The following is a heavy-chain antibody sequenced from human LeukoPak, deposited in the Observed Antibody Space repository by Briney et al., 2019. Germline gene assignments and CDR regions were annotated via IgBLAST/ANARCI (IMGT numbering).Heavy chain of an antibody. D-gene: IGHD6-19*01. J-gene: IGHJ4*02. CDR3: AKEEGSALGY. Sequence: GGSLRPSCAASGFTFSSYGMHWVRQAPGKGLEWVAVISYDGSNKYYADSVKGRFTISRDNSKNTLYLQMNSLRAEDTAVYYCAKEEGSALGYWGQGTLVTVSS. CDR2: ISYDGSNK. CDR1: GFTFSSYG. V-gene: IGHV3-30*18.